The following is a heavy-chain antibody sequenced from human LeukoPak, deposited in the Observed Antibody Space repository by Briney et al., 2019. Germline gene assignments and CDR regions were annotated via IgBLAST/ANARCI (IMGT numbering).Heavy chain of an antibody. CDR1: GGSISTSSYY. J-gene: IGHJ5*02. Sequence: SETLSLTCTVSGGSISTSSYYWGWIRQPPGRGLEWIGSIYYSGSTYYNPSLKSRVTISVDASKNQFSLKLSSVTAADTAVFYCARIPLTMVRGVVPQFDPWGQGTLVTVSS. V-gene: IGHV4-39*01. D-gene: IGHD3-10*01. CDR3: ARIPLTMVRGVVPQFDP. CDR2: IYYSGST.